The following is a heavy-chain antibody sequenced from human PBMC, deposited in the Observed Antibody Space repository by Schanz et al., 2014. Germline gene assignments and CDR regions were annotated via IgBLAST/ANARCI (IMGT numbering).Heavy chain of an antibody. V-gene: IGHV1-46*03. CDR1: GYTLSAYS. J-gene: IGHJ4*02. CDR2: VNPSGGST. Sequence: QVQLVQSGAEVKKPGPSVKVSCKASGYTLSAYSLHWVRQAPGQGLEWMGIVNPSGGSTTYAQKFQGRVTMTRDTSTSTVYMELSSLRSEDTAVYYCARDGVDAAAGGNYWGQGTLVTVSS. CDR3: ARDGVDAAAGGNY. D-gene: IGHD6-13*01.